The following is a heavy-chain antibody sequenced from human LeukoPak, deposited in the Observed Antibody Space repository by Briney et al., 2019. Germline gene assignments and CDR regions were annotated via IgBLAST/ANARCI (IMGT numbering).Heavy chain of an antibody. CDR3: ARVVNCSSTSCYRAFDI. CDR2: INPNSGGT. Sequence: ASVKVSCKASGYTFTGYYMHWVRQAPGQGLEWMGWINPNSGGTNYAQKFQGRVTMTRDTSISTAYMELSRLRSDDTAVHYCARVVNCSSTSCYRAFDIWGQGTMVTVSS. D-gene: IGHD2-2*01. J-gene: IGHJ3*02. CDR1: GYTFTGYY. V-gene: IGHV1-2*02.